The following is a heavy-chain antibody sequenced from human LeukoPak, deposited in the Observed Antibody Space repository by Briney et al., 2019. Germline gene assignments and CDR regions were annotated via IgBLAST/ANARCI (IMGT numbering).Heavy chain of an antibody. J-gene: IGHJ3*02. CDR1: GGSISSGSYY. CDR3: AGGPRYYDSRAPI. D-gene: IGHD3-22*01. V-gene: IGHV4-61*02. Sequence: PSQTLSLTCTVSGGSISSGSYYWSWIRQPAGKGLEWIGRIYTSGSTNYNPSLKSRVTISVHTSKNQFSLNLSSVTAADTAVYYCAGGPRYYDSRAPIWGHGTMVTVSS. CDR2: IYTSGST.